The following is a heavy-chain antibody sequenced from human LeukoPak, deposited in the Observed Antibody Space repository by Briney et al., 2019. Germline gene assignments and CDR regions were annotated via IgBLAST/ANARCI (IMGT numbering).Heavy chain of an antibody. V-gene: IGHV4-59*01. D-gene: IGHD2-2*01. CDR3: ARGIVVVPAAGAWFDP. CDR2: IYYSGST. CDR1: GGSISSYY. Sequence: PSETLSLTCTVSGGSISSYYWSWIRQPPGEGLEWIGYIYYSGSTNYNPSLKSRVTISVDTSKNQFSLKLSSVTAAVTAVYYCARGIVVVPAAGAWFDPWGQGTLVTVSS. J-gene: IGHJ5*02.